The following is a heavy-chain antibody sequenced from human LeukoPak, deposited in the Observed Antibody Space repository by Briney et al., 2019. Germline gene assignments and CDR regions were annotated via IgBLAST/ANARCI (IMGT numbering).Heavy chain of an antibody. D-gene: IGHD3-22*01. V-gene: IGHV1-18*01. CDR3: ARVVRYYFDY. CDR1: GYXFTSYG. J-gene: IGHJ4*02. CDR2: ISAYNGNT. Sequence: KVSCKAXGYXFTSYGISWVRQAPGQGLEWMGWISAYNGNTNYAQKLQGRVTMTTDTSTSTAYMELRSLRSDDTAVYYCARVVRYYFDYWGQGTLVTVSS.